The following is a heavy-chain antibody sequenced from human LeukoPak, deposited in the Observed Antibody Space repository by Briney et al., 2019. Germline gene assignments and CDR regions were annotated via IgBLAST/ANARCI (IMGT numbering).Heavy chain of an antibody. CDR1: GYSISSGYS. Sequence: SETLSLTCTVSGYSISSGYSWGWIRQPPGTGLEWIGSFSCSGSTYYNPSLKSRVTISVDTSKSQFSLYMDSVTAADTAVYYCARDWNRYAYWGQGTLVTVSS. CDR2: FSCSGST. CDR3: ARDWNRYAY. V-gene: IGHV4-38-2*02. J-gene: IGHJ4*02. D-gene: IGHD1-1*01.